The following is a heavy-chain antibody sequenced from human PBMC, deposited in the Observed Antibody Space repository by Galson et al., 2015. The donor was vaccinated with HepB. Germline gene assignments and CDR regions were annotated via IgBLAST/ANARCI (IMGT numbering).Heavy chain of an antibody. CDR2: IIPIFGTA. D-gene: IGHD3-10*01. CDR1: GGTFSSYA. CDR3: ARDLLWFGDLSATRYYYGMDV. J-gene: IGHJ6*02. V-gene: IGHV1-69*13. Sequence: SVKVSCKASGGTFSSYAISWVRQAPGQGLEWMGGIIPIFGTANYAQKFQGRVTITADESTSTAYMELSSLRSEDTAVYYSARDLLWFGDLSATRYYYGMDVWGQGTTVTVSS.